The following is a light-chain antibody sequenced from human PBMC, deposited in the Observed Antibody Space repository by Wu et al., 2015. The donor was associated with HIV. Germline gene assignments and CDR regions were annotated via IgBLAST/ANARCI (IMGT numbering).Light chain of an antibody. V-gene: IGKV3-20*01. CDR2: GAS. J-gene: IGKJ4*01. CDR3: QQYAGSPLT. CDR1: QNVNSN. Sequence: EIVMTQSPATLSVSPGERATLSCRASQNVNSNLVWYQQKPGQAPRLLIYGASTRATGIPDRFTGSGSGTDFTLTISRLEPEDFAVYFCQQYAGSPLTFGGGTKVEI.